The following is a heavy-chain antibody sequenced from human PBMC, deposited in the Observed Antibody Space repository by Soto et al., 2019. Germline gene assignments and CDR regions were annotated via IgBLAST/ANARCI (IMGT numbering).Heavy chain of an antibody. CDR2: IKSKTAGGTT. CDR1: GFIFSNAW. V-gene: IGHV3-15*01. Sequence: EVQLLESGGGLVEPGGSLRLSCAASGFIFSNAWMSWVRQAPGKGLEWVGRIKSKTAGGTTDYGAAVKGRFTISRDDSKNTMYLQMDRLKTEDTAVYYCATGLSSSSSGWGQVTLVTISS. J-gene: IGHJ4*02. D-gene: IGHD6-6*01. CDR3: ATGLSSSSSG.